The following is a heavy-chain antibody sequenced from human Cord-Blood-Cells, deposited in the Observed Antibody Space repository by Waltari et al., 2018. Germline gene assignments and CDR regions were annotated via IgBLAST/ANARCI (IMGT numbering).Heavy chain of an antibody. J-gene: IGHJ3*02. D-gene: IGHD7-27*01. CDR2: IRSKANSYAT. V-gene: IGHV3-73*02. CDR1: GFTFSGPA. Sequence: EVQLVESGGGLVKPGGSLKLSCAASGFTFSGPALHWVRQASGKGLEWVGRIRSKANSYATAYAASVKGRFTISRDDSKNTAYLQMNSLKTEDTAVYYCTRLGNAFDIWGQGTMVTVSS. CDR3: TRLGNAFDI.